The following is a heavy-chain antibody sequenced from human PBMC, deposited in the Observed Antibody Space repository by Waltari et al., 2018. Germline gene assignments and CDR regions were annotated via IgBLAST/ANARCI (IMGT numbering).Heavy chain of an antibody. J-gene: IGHJ4*02. V-gene: IGHV3-9*01. CDR2: ISWNSGSTI. CDR3: ASSSGLGYYFDY. D-gene: IGHD6-19*01. CDR1: GFTFDDYA. Sequence: EVQLVESGGGLVQPGRSLRLSCAASGFTFDDYAMHWVRQAPGKGLEWVSGISWNSGSTIYYADAVKGRFTISRDNAKNSLYRQMNSLRAEDTAVYYCASSSGLGYYFDYWGQGTLVTVSS.